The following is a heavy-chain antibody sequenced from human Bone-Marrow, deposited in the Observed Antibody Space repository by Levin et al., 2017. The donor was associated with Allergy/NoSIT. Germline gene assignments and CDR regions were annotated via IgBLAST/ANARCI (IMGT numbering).Heavy chain of an antibody. D-gene: IGHD6-19*01. CDR3: ARVSVGGWYDY. CDR2: SYTSGST. J-gene: IGHJ4*02. Sequence: SQTLSLTCPVSGGSISSYYWTWIRQPAGKGLEWIGRSYTSGSTNYNPSLKSRVTMSVDTSKNQFSLRLTSVTAADTAVYYCARVSVGGWYDYWGQGTLVTVSS. V-gene: IGHV4-4*07. CDR1: GGSISSYY.